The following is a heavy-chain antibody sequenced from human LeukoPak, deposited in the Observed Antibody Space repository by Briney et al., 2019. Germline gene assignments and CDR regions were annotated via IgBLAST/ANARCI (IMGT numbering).Heavy chain of an antibody. J-gene: IGHJ4*02. CDR3: AREYYDNSGYSHDY. CDR1: GFTFSSYG. CDR2: IRYDGSNK. V-gene: IGHV3-30*02. Sequence: GGSLRLSCAASGFTFSSYGMHWVRQAPGKGLEWVAFIRYDGSNKYYADSVKGRFTISRDNAKNSLYLQLNSLRDEDTAVYYCAREYYDNSGYSHDYWGQGTLVTVSS. D-gene: IGHD3-22*01.